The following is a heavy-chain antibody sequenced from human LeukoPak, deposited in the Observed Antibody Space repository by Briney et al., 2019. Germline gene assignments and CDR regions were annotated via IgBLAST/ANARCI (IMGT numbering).Heavy chain of an antibody. Sequence: GGSLRLSCAASGFTFSSSAMSWVRQVPGKGLEWVSGISASGGSTSYADSVRGRFTISRDNSKNTLYVQMNSLTDEDTAVYYCARDPPGNYDSRGHYYAYFDCWGQGTLVTVSS. J-gene: IGHJ4*02. V-gene: IGHV3-23*01. CDR1: GFTFSSSA. CDR3: ARDPPGNYDSRGHYYAYFDC. CDR2: ISASGGST. D-gene: IGHD3-22*01.